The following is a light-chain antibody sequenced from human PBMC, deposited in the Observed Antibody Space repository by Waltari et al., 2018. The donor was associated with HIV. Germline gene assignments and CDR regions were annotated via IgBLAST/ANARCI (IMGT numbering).Light chain of an antibody. CDR1: HPINTY. CDR2: KAS. CDR3: QQYNIFSRS. J-gene: IGKJ1*01. V-gene: IGKV1-5*03. Sequence: DIQMTQSPSTLSASVGDTVTITCRASHPINTYLAWYQQRPGKAPKVLIYKASTLQSGVPSRFRGAGSGTEFTLTISSLQPDDIATYYCQQYNIFSRSFGQGTKVEI.